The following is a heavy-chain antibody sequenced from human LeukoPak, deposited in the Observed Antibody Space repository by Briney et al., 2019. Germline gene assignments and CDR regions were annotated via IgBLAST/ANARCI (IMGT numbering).Heavy chain of an antibody. Sequence: GGSLRLSCAASGFTFSSYWMSWVRQAPGKGMEWVANIKQDGSEKYYVDSVKGRFTISRDNAKNSLYLQMNSLRAEDTAVYYCARGMSTVYYYFDYWGQGTLVTVSS. CDR2: IKQDGSEK. J-gene: IGHJ4*02. V-gene: IGHV3-7*01. CDR1: GFTFSSYW. CDR3: ARGMSTVYYYFDY. D-gene: IGHD3-10*01.